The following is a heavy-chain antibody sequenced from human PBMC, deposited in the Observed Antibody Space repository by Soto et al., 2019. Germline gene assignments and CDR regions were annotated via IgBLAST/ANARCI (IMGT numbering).Heavy chain of an antibody. CDR2: ISGSGGST. CDR3: ARLMAEIVVVPGDAFDI. D-gene: IGHD3-22*01. Sequence: EVQLLESGGGLVQPGGSLRLSCAASGFSFSSYALNWVRQAPGKGLEWVSSISGSGGSTYYADSVKGRFTISRDNSKNTLYLQVISLRVKDTAVYYCARLMAEIVVVPGDAFDIWGQGTMVTV. CDR1: GFSFSSYA. V-gene: IGHV3-23*01. J-gene: IGHJ3*02.